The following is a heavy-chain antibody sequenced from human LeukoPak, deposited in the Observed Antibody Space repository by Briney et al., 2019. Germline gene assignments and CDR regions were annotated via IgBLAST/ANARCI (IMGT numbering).Heavy chain of an antibody. CDR1: GYTFTSYA. Sequence: GASVNVSCKASGYTFTSYAMHWVRQAPGQRLECMGWSNTGNGNTKNSQKFQGRLTNTRDRSAKTDYMDLNSLSSEDTAGYYFARNTDTAIPLPYYIDYWGQGTLVTVHS. CDR2: SNTGNGNT. V-gene: IGHV1-3*04. D-gene: IGHD5-18*01. CDR3: ARNTDTAIPLPYYIDY. J-gene: IGHJ4*02.